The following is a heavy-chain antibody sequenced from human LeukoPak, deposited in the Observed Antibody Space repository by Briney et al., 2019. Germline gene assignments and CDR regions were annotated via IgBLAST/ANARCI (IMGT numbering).Heavy chain of an antibody. CDR1: GFTFSNYW. CDR2: IHPDGSAK. V-gene: IGHV3-7*01. Sequence: GGSLRLSCAASGFTFSNYWMRWARQAPGKGLEWVANIHPDGSAKYYVDSVKGRFTISRDNAENSLYLQMNSLRDEDTAVYYCAKDSHWVFDYWGRGTLVTVSS. J-gene: IGHJ4*02. CDR3: AKDSHWVFDY. D-gene: IGHD7-27*01.